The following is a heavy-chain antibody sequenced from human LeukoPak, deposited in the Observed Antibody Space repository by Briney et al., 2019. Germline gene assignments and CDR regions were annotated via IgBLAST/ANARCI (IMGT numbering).Heavy chain of an antibody. Sequence: PGGSLRLSCAASGFTFSVYSMNWVRQAPGKGLEWVSYISSDSGIIYYADSVKGRFTISRDNAKNSLYPQMDNLRAADTAVYYCARNYPPFDYWGQGTLVTVSS. CDR2: ISSDSGII. D-gene: IGHD5-24*01. CDR3: ARNYPPFDY. V-gene: IGHV3-48*01. J-gene: IGHJ4*02. CDR1: GFTFSVYS.